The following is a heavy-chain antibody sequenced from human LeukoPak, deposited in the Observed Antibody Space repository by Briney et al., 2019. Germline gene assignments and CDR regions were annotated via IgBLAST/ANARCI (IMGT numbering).Heavy chain of an antibody. V-gene: IGHV1-69*04. Sequence: GASLKVSCKASGGTFSCYAISWVRQAPGQGLEWMGRIIPILGIANYAQKFQGRVTITADKSTSTAYMELSSLRSEDTAVYYCARDLRMIVEMGYWGQGTLVTVSS. J-gene: IGHJ4*02. CDR2: IIPILGIA. D-gene: IGHD3-22*01. CDR1: GGTFSCYA. CDR3: ARDLRMIVEMGY.